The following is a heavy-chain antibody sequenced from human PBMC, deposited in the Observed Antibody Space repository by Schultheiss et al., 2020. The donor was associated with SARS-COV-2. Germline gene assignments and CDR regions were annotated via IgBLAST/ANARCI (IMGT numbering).Heavy chain of an antibody. CDR1: GGSISSYY. V-gene: IGHV4-59*01. D-gene: IGHD2-15*01. CDR2: IYHSGST. CDR3: ARSSKKRAAGSFDY. J-gene: IGHJ4*02. Sequence: SQTLSLTCTVSGGSISSYYWSWIRQPPGKGLEWIGSIYHSGSTNYNPSLKSRVTISVDKSKNQFSLKLSSVTAADTAVYYCARSSKKRAAGSFDYWGQGTLVTVSS.